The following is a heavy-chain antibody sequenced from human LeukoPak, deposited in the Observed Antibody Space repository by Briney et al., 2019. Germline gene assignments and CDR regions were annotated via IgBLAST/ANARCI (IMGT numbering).Heavy chain of an antibody. D-gene: IGHD6-6*01. CDR2: IKQDGSEK. V-gene: IGHV3-7*01. CDR1: GFTFSSYW. Sequence: GGSLRLSCAASGFTFSSYWMSWVRQAPGKGLEWVANIKQDGSEKYYVGSVKGRFTISRDNAKNSLYLQMNSLRAEDTAVYYCARAGGSSEYSSSYFNYWGQGTLVTVSS. CDR3: ARAGGSSEYSSSYFNY. J-gene: IGHJ4*02.